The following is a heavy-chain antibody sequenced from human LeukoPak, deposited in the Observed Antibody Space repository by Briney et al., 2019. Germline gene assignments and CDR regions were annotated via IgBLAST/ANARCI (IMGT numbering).Heavy chain of an antibody. CDR2: IYPGDSDT. V-gene: IGHV5-51*01. Sequence: GESLKISCKGSGYSFTSYWIGWVRQMPGKGLEWMGIIYPGDSDTRYSPSFQGQVTISADKSISTAYLQWSSLKASDTAMYYCARLGAGRIAVAYPFDYWGQGTLVTVSS. CDR3: ARLGAGRIAVAYPFDY. D-gene: IGHD6-19*01. CDR1: GYSFTSYW. J-gene: IGHJ4*02.